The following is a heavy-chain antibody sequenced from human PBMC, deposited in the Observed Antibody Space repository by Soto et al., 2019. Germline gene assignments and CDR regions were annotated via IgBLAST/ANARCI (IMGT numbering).Heavy chain of an antibody. V-gene: IGHV4-59*01. J-gene: IGHJ5*02. CDR1: GGSILDYY. Sequence: QVQLQESGPGLAKPSETLSLTCTVSGGSILDYYWSWIRQPPGKGLEWIGYIYYSGSPSYNPSLKSRVTISVDTSNNQFSLKLTSVTAADTALYYCARGGESETYYSWFDPWGQGTLGTVSS. D-gene: IGHD1-26*01. CDR2: IYYSGSP. CDR3: ARGGESETYYSWFDP.